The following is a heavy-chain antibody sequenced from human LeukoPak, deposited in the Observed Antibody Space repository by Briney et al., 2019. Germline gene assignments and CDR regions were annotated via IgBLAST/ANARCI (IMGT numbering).Heavy chain of an antibody. CDR3: AKTYYGSGSYYRLNYDSFDI. D-gene: IGHD3-10*01. V-gene: IGHV3-30*02. Sequence: GGALRLSLAASGSTFISYGMHGLRQAPCKGLEGVAFMRYEGSDKYYADSVKGRFTTSRDNSKNTLYLQMNTMRAEDTAVYYCAKTYYGSGSYYRLNYDSFDIWGQGKMVTVSS. CDR2: MRYEGSDK. CDR1: GSTFISYG. J-gene: IGHJ3*02.